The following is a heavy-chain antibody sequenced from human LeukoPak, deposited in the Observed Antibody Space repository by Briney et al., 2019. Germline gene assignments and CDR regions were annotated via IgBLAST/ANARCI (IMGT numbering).Heavy chain of an antibody. J-gene: IGHJ4*02. CDR3: AKALGSVSRDSSSWYFDY. CDR2: IRYDGSNK. CDR1: GFTFSSYG. Sequence: PGGSLRLSCAASGFTFSSYGMHWVRQAPAKGLEWVAFIRYDGSNKYYADSVKGRFTTSRDNSKNTLYLQMNSLRAEDTAVYYCAKALGSVSRDSSSWYFDYWGQGTLVTVSS. V-gene: IGHV3-30*02. D-gene: IGHD6-6*01.